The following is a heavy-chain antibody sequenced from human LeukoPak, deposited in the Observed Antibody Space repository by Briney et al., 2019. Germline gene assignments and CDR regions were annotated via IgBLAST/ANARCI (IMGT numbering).Heavy chain of an antibody. J-gene: IGHJ3*02. CDR1: GFTFDDYA. V-gene: IGHV3-9*01. Sequence: PGRSLRHSCAASGFTFDDYAMHWVRQAPGKGLEWVSGISWNSGSIGYADSVKGRFTISRDNAKNSLDLQMESLRAEDTAVYYCAKDTGSPADAITMEDNAFDIWGQGTMVTVSS. CDR3: AKDTGSPADAITMEDNAFDI. D-gene: IGHD3-3*01. CDR2: ISWNSGSI.